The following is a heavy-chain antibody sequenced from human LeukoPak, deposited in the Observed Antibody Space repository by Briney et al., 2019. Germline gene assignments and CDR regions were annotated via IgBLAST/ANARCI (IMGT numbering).Heavy chain of an antibody. CDR3: ARSDIVVVVDYYYYYYMDV. V-gene: IGHV1-69*13. D-gene: IGHD2-2*01. Sequence: ASVKVSCKASGGTFSSYAISWVRQAPGQGLEWMGGIIPIFGTANYAQKFQGRVTITADESTSTAYMELSSLRSEDTAVYYCARSDIVVVVDYYYYYYMDVWGKGTTVTISS. CDR2: IIPIFGTA. J-gene: IGHJ6*03. CDR1: GGTFSSYA.